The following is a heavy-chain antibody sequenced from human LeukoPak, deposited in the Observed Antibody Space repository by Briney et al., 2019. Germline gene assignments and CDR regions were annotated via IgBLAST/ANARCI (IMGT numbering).Heavy chain of an antibody. CDR2: ISGSGGST. V-gene: IGHV3-23*01. CDR1: GFTFSSYA. D-gene: IGHD2-21*02. Sequence: PGGSLRLSCAASGFTFSSYAMSWVRQAPGKGLEWVSAISGSGGSTYYADSVKGRFTISRDNSKNTLYLQMNSLRAEDTAVYYCAKDNILYCGGDCYSAGFDYWGQGTLVTVSS. J-gene: IGHJ4*02. CDR3: AKDNILYCGGDCYSAGFDY.